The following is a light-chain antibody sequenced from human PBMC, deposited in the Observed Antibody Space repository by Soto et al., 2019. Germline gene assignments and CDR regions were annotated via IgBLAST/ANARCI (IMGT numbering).Light chain of an antibody. CDR2: GAS. Sequence: EILLTQSPDSLSLSPGDRATLSCRASQSFSSTFFSWYQQKPGQAPRLLIYGASSRATGIPDRFSGSGCGTDFTLTISRLEPEYFAVYYCQQYASSVTFGQGTKVEIK. CDR3: QQYASSVT. V-gene: IGKV3-20*01. J-gene: IGKJ1*01. CDR1: QSFSSTF.